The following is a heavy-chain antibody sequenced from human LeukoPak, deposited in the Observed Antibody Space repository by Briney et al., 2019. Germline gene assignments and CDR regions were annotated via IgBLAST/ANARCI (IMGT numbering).Heavy chain of an antibody. CDR2: IYYTGST. CDR1: GGSISSYY. CDR3: ARQGIVGATPAGTNYYGMDV. J-gene: IGHJ6*02. Sequence: SETLSLTCTVSGGSISSYYWSWIRQPPGKGLERIAYIYYTGSTNYNPSLKSRASISVDTSKNQFSLKLSSVTAADTAVYYCARQGIVGATPAGTNYYGMDVWGQGTTVTVSS. V-gene: IGHV4-59*08. D-gene: IGHD1-26*01.